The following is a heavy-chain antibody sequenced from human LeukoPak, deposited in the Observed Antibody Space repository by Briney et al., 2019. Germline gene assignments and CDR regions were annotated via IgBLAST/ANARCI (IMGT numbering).Heavy chain of an antibody. J-gene: IGHJ3*02. CDR1: GFTFTSSA. V-gene: IGHV1-58*02. D-gene: IGHD3-22*01. CDR3: AADGGGGYYYDSSGYYYSPGAFDI. Sequence: GASVKVSCKASGFTFTSSAMQWVRQARGQRLEWIGWIVVDSGNTNYAQKFQERVTITRDMSTSTAYMELSSLRSEDTAVYYCAADGGGGYYYDSSGYYYSPGAFDIWGQGTMVTVSS. CDR2: IVVDSGNT.